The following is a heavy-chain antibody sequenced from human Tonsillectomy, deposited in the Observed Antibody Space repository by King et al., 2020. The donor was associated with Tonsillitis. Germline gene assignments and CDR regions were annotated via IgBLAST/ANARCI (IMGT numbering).Heavy chain of an antibody. Sequence: VQLVEAGGGLVKPGGSLRLSCAASGFSFANAWMNWVRQAPGKGLEWVGRIKSRTAGGTTDYAAPVKGRFIISRDDSKNTLFLQMNSLKTEDTAVYYCQRKVGATGFDYWGQGTLVTVSS. CDR1: GFSFANAW. D-gene: IGHD1-26*01. CDR3: QRKVGATGFDY. CDR2: IKSRTAGGTT. J-gene: IGHJ4*02. V-gene: IGHV3-15*07.